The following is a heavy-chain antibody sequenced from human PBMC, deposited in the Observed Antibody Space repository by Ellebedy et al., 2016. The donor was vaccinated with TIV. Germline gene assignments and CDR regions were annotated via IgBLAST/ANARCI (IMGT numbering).Heavy chain of an antibody. D-gene: IGHD6-19*01. Sequence: PGGSLRLSCAASGFTFSSYEMNWVRQAPGKGLEWVSYISSSGSTIYYADSVKGRFTISRDNAKNSLYLQMNSLRAEDTAVYYCAREAGYYYGMDVWGQGTTVTVSS. CDR3: AREAGYYYGMDV. J-gene: IGHJ6*02. V-gene: IGHV3-48*03. CDR1: GFTFSSYE. CDR2: ISSSGSTI.